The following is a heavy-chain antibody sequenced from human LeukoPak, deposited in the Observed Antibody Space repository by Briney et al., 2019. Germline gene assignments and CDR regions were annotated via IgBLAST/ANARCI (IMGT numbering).Heavy chain of an antibody. CDR2: IFYNGNT. Sequence: SQTLSLTCTVSGGSISIGGYYWSWIRQHPGKGLEWIGYIFYNGNTYYNPSLKSRLIISGDMSENRFSLKLTSVTAADTAVYFCVRNFDSYNAFDIWGQGTMVTVSS. V-gene: IGHV4-31*03. CDR1: GGSISIGGYY. D-gene: IGHD3-10*01. CDR3: VRNFDSYNAFDI. J-gene: IGHJ3*02.